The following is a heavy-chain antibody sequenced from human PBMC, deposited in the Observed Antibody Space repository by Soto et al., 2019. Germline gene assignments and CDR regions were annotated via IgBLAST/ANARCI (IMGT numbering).Heavy chain of an antibody. J-gene: IGHJ5*01. CDR2: IYSSGNT. D-gene: IGHD2-21*02. V-gene: IGHV4-4*02. CDR1: GDSIITTNW. Sequence: PSESLSLTSAVSGDSIITTNWLTWVRQSPGKGLEWIGEIYSSGNTNYNPSLMSRVTMSVDESTNQFSLKLTSLTIADTAVYFCARAPGVVVGTSIVSSFFDSWGQGTLVTVSS. CDR3: ARAPGVVVGTSIVSSFFDS.